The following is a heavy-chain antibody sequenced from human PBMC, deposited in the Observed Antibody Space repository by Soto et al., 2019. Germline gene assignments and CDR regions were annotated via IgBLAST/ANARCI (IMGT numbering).Heavy chain of an antibody. CDR1: GGSISSYY. CDR3: ARTSTGWTFDY. V-gene: IGHV4-59*01. D-gene: IGHD6-19*01. Sequence: SETLSLTCTVSGGSISSYYWSWIRQPPGKGLEWIGYIYYSGSTNYNPSLKSRVTISQDTSKNQFSLNLISVTAADTAVYYCARTSTGWTFDYWGQGTLVTVSS. CDR2: IYYSGST. J-gene: IGHJ4*02.